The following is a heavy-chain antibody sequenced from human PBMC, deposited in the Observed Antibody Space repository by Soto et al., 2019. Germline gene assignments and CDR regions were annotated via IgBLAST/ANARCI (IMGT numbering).Heavy chain of an antibody. Sequence: QVQLVESGGGVVQPGRSLRLSCAASGFTFSTYAMHWVRQAPGKGLEWVALISYDGSNKYYADSVKGRFTISRDNSKNTLYLQMNSLRAEDTAVYYCARVSPLFLRRGYYCGMDFWGQGTTVIVSS. CDR3: ARVSPLFLRRGYYCGMDF. V-gene: IGHV3-30-3*01. CDR2: ISYDGSNK. D-gene: IGHD4-17*01. J-gene: IGHJ6*02. CDR1: GFTFSTYA.